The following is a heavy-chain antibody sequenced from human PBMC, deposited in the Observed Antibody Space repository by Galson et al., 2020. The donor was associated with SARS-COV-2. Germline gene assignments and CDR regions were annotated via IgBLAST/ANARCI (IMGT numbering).Heavy chain of an antibody. D-gene: IGHD3-22*01. V-gene: IGHV4-34*01. CDR3: AREKVVDATFYKANWFDP. CDR2: INHSGKI. J-gene: IGHJ5*02. CDR1: GGSFSGYY. Sequence: SQASETLSLTCAVYGGSFSGYYWNWIRQPPGKGLEWIGKINHSGKITYKPSLKSRVTISVDPSKNQFSLKLTSVTAADTSMYFCAREKVVDATFYKANWFDPCGQGTLVIVSS.